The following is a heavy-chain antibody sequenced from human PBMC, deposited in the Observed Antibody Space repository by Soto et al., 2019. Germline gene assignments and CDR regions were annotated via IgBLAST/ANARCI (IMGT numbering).Heavy chain of an antibody. CDR3: ARVRARSTWSGQSNWFDP. D-gene: IGHD3-3*01. CDR1: GGSISSYY. V-gene: IGHV4-59*01. Sequence: KASETLSLTCTVSGGSISSYYWSWIRQPPGKGLEWIGYIYYSGSTNYNPSLKSRVTISVDTSKNQFSLKLSSVTAADTAVYYCARVRARSTWSGQSNWFDPWGQGTLVTVSS. J-gene: IGHJ5*02. CDR2: IYYSGST.